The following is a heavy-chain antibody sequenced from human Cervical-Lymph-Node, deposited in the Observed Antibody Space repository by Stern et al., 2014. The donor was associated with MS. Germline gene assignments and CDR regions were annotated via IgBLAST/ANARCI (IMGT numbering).Heavy chain of an antibody. CDR2: IRSKAFGETT. J-gene: IGHJ4*02. CDR3: GRSGTGLLEWLLGVY. D-gene: IGHD3-3*01. CDR1: EFTFSDYT. V-gene: IGHV3-49*05. Sequence: EDQLVESGGGLVKPGRSLRLSCVGSEFTFSDYTLSWFRQAPGKGLEWVASIRSKAFGETTEYATSAKDRFTVARDDSKSIAYLQMNSLRTEDTAIYYCGRSGTGLLEWLLGVYWGQGTQVTVSS.